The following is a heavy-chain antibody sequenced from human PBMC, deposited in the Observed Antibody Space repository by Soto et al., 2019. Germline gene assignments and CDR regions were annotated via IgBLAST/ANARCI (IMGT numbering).Heavy chain of an antibody. CDR2: VWYDGTTK. Sequence: QVQLVESGGGVAQPGTSLTLSCARSGSTFSKYGLHWFRQARGKGLEWVAVVWYDGTTKFYPDSVKGRFTTSRDNSNNTLYLQMNSLIVEDTAVDFSATVDNFYGSVFWGQGTLVTVSS. CDR1: GSTFSKYG. CDR3: ATVDNFYGSVF. V-gene: IGHV3-33*01. J-gene: IGHJ4*02. D-gene: IGHD3-10*01.